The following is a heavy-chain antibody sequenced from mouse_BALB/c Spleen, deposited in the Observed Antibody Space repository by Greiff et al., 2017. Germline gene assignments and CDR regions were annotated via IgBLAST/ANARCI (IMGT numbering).Heavy chain of an antibody. Sequence: EESGPGLVKPSQSLSLTCSVTGYSITSGYYWNWIRQFPGNKLEWMGYISYDGSNNYNPSLKNRISITRDTSKNQFFLKLNSVTTEDTATYYCARGDYRYDDGYAMDYWGQGTSVTVSS. CDR3: ARGDYRYDDGYAMDY. D-gene: IGHD2-14*01. J-gene: IGHJ4*01. CDR2: ISYDGSN. CDR1: GYSITSGYY. V-gene: IGHV3-6*02.